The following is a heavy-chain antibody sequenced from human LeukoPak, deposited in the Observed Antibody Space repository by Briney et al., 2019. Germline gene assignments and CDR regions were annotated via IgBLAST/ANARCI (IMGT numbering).Heavy chain of an antibody. CDR1: GFTFSRYA. V-gene: IGHV3-30-3*01. CDR2: ISYGGNNQ. CDR3: ARAPDSSGYYYYFDY. D-gene: IGHD3-22*01. Sequence: GGSLRLSCAASGFTFSRYAMNWVRQAPGQGLEWVAIISYGGNNQYYAESVKGRFTISRDNTKNTVYLQMNSLRPEDTAVYYCARAPDSSGYYYYFDYWGQGALVTVSS. J-gene: IGHJ4*02.